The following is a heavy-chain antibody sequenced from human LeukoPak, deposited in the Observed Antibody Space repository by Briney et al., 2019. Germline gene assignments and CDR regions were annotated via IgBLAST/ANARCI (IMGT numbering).Heavy chain of an antibody. D-gene: IGHD2-2*01. CDR1: GFTFSNAW. Sequence: GGSLRLSCAASGFTFSNAWMSWVRQAPGKGLGWVGRIKSKTDGGTTDYAAPVKGRFTISRDDSKNTLYLQMNSLKTEDTAVYYCTTAYCSSTSCFDYWGQGTLVTVSS. CDR2: IKSKTDGGTT. J-gene: IGHJ4*02. V-gene: IGHV3-15*01. CDR3: TTAYCSSTSCFDY.